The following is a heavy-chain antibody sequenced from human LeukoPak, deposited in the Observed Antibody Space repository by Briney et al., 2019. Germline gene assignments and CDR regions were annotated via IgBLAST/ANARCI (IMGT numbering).Heavy chain of an antibody. Sequence: SETLSLTCTVSGGSVSSGSYYWSWIRQPPGKGLEWIGYIYYSGSTNYNPSLKSRVTISVDTSKNQFSLKLSPVTAADTAVYYCARGPGYSSSWALYYYYGMDVWGQGTTVTVSS. CDR3: ARGPGYSSSWALYYYYGMDV. CDR1: GGSVSSGSYY. V-gene: IGHV4-61*01. J-gene: IGHJ6*02. D-gene: IGHD6-13*01. CDR2: IYYSGST.